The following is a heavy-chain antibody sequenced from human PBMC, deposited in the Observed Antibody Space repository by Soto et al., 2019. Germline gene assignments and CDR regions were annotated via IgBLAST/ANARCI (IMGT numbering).Heavy chain of an antibody. CDR2: MNPNSGET. CDR1: GYTFTDYD. D-gene: IGHD6-19*01. J-gene: IGHJ5*02. CDR3: ARGAVAARPRWYNWFDP. V-gene: IGHV1-8*01. Sequence: QEQLVQSGAEVKKPGASVKVSCKTSGYTFTDYDINWVRQATGQGLEWIGWMNPNSGETGYAQKFQGRVTMTRSASLSTAYLEVSSLTSEDTAVYYCARGAVAARPRWYNWFDPWGQGTLVTVSS.